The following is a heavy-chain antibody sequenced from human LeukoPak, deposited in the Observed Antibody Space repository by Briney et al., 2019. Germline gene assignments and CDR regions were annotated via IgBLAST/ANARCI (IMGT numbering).Heavy chain of an antibody. J-gene: IGHJ5*02. CDR3: ARAYYDSSGYAPYWFDP. V-gene: IGHV3-21*01. D-gene: IGHD3-22*01. CDR2: ISSSSSYI. Sequence: PGGSLRLSCAASGFTFSSYSMNWVRQAPGKGLEWVSSISSSSSYIYYADSVKGRFTISRDNAKNSLYLQMNSLRAEDTAVYYCARAYYDSSGYAPYWFDPWGQGTLVTVSS. CDR1: GFTFSSYS.